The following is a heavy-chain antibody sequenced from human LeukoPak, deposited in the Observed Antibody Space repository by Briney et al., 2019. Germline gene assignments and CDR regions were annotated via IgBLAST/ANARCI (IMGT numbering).Heavy chain of an antibody. CDR1: GFTFSSYG. Sequence: PGGSLRLSCAASGFTFSSYGIHWVRQAPGKGLEWVAVISYDGHKKHYADSVKGRFTISRDSSNNTLSLQMSNLRVEDTAVYYCARGGIQLTRSFDNWGQGTLVTVSS. D-gene: IGHD1-1*01. CDR2: ISYDGHKK. J-gene: IGHJ4*02. V-gene: IGHV3-30*03. CDR3: ARGGIQLTRSFDN.